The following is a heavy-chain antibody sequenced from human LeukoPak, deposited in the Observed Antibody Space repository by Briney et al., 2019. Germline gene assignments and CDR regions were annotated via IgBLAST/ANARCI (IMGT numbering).Heavy chain of an antibody. V-gene: IGHV4-38-2*01. CDR2: IDHSGST. D-gene: IGHD2-2*01. CDR3: ARVVVPAARAAVYYYYYYMDV. Sequence: SETLSLTCAVSGYSISSGYYWGWIRQPPGKGLEWIGSIDHSGSTYYNPSLKSRVTISVDTSKNQFSLKLSSVTAADTAVYYCARVVVPAARAAVYYYYYYMDVWGKGTTVTVSS. CDR1: GYSISSGYY. J-gene: IGHJ6*03.